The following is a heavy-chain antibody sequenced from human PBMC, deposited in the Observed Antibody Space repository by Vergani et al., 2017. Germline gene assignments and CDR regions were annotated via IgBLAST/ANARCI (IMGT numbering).Heavy chain of an antibody. CDR2: IYYSGST. CDR3: ARAGTRDSSWYYYYSGMDV. Sequence: QVQLQESGPGLVKPSETLSLTCTVSGGSISSYYWSWIRQPPGKGLEWIGYIYYSGSTNYHPSLKSRVTISVDTSKNQFSLKLSSVTAADTAVYYCARAGTRDSSWYYYYSGMDVWGQGTTVTVSS. J-gene: IGHJ6*02. D-gene: IGHD6-13*01. CDR1: GGSISSYY. V-gene: IGHV4-59*01.